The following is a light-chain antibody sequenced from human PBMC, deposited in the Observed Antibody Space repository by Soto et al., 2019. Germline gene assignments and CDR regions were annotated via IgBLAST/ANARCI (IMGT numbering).Light chain of an antibody. Sequence: NFMLTQPHSVSESPGKTVTISCTRSSGSIASNYVQWYQQRPGSAPTPVIYEDNERPSGVPDRFSGSIDSSSNSASLTISGLKTDDEADYYCQSYQSGNVVFGGGTKLPS. V-gene: IGLV6-57*04. CDR2: EDN. CDR1: SGSIASNY. J-gene: IGLJ2*01. CDR3: QSYQSGNVV.